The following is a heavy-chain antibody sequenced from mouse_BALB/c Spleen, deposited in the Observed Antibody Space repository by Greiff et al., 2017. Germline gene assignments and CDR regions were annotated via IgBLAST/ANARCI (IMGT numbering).Heavy chain of an antibody. CDR2: IYPYNGGT. D-gene: IGHD2-4*01. CDR1: GYTFTDYN. V-gene: IGHV1S29*02. Sequence: VQLKQSGPELVKPGASVKISCKASGYTFTDYNMHWVKQSHGKSLEWIGYIYPYNGGTGYNQKFKSKATLTVDNSSSTAYMELRSLTSEDSAVYYCARAMITTAWFAYWGQGTLVTVSA. J-gene: IGHJ3*01. CDR3: ARAMITTAWFAY.